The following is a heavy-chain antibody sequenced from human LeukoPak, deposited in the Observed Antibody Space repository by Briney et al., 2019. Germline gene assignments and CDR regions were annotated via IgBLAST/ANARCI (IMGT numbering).Heavy chain of an antibody. CDR1: GGSFSGYY. Sequence: SETLSLTCAVYGGSFSGYYWSWIRQPPGKGLEWIGEINHSGSTNYNPSLKSRVTISVDTSKNQFSLKLSSVTAADTAVYYCARVGTTDTEIIGYSSSWYGNYYFDYWGQGTLVTVSS. J-gene: IGHJ4*02. CDR3: ARVGTTDTEIIGYSSSWYGNYYFDY. D-gene: IGHD6-13*01. V-gene: IGHV4-34*01. CDR2: INHSGST.